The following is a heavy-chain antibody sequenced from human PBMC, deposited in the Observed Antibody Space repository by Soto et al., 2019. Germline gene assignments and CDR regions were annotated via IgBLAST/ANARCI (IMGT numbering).Heavy chain of an antibody. D-gene: IGHD6-6*01. J-gene: IGHJ4*02. Sequence: VGSLRLSCVASGFTFRTYSMNWVRQAPGKGLEWVSFISSTYNFIYYADSVKGRFTISRDNAKNSLYLQMSSLRAGDTAVYYCARERGLGLAPRRFDFWGQGTLVTVSS. CDR2: ISSTYNFI. V-gene: IGHV3-21*01. CDR3: ARERGLGLAPRRFDF. CDR1: GFTFRTYS.